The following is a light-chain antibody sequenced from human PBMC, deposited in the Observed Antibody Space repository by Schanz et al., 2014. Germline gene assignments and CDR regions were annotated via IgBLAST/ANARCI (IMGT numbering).Light chain of an antibody. V-gene: IGLV2-14*02. Sequence: QSALTQPASVSGSPGQSITISCTGTSSDVGGYNLVSWYQHHPGEAPKLMISDVTRRPSGVPDRFSGSKSDNTASLTVSGLQAEDEADYYCTSYTGSGTLWVFGGGTKLTVL. J-gene: IGLJ3*02. CDR3: TSYTGSGTLWV. CDR2: DVT. CDR1: SSDVGGYNL.